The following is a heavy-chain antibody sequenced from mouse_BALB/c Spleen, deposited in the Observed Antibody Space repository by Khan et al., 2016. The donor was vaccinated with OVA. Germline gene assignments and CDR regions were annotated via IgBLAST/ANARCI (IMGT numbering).Heavy chain of an antibody. CDR3: ARSVTITTGGATDFDY. V-gene: IGHV3-2*02. Sequence: EVQLVETGPGLVKPSQSLSLTCTVTGYSITSDYARNWIRQFPGNKLEWMGYISYSGRTSSNPSLKSRISITRDTSKNQFFLQLNSVTTEDTATYYCARSVTITTGGATDFDYWGQGTTLTVSS. CDR1: GYSITSDYA. J-gene: IGHJ2*01. CDR2: ISYSGRT. D-gene: IGHD1-1*01.